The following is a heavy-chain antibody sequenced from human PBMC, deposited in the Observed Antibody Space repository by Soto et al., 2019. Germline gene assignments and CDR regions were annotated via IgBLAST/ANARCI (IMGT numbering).Heavy chain of an antibody. D-gene: IGHD2-2*01. J-gene: IGHJ4*02. CDR1: GYTFTDNY. CDR2: INPTTGGT. CDR3: ARGYCNSIGCCDYFDY. Sequence: ASVKVSCKASGYTFTDNYLHWVRLAPGQGPEWMAWINPTTGGTKYAQKFQGRVTVTWDTSISTAYMELSSLRFDDMAIYYCARGYCNSIGCCDYFDYWGQGTQVTVSS. V-gene: IGHV1-2*02.